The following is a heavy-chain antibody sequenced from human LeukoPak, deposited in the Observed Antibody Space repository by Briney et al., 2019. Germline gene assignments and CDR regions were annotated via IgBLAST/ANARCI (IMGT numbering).Heavy chain of an antibody. V-gene: IGHV3-48*01. D-gene: IGHD3-10*01. CDR1: GFTFNSYT. J-gene: IGHJ4*02. Sequence: HSGGSLRLSCAASGFTFNSYTMNWVRQAPGQGLEWVSFISSGSDTIYYADSVKGRFTISRDNAKNSLSLQMNSLRAEDRAVYYCAREIITMVRGIIIAYYFDYWGQGTLVTVSS. CDR3: AREIITMVRGIIIAYYFDY. CDR2: ISSGSDTI.